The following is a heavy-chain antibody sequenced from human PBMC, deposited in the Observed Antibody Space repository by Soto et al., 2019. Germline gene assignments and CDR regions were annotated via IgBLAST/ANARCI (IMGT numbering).Heavy chain of an antibody. CDR3: ARHNYGSGSTYFDY. CDR2: IYYSGST. V-gene: IGHV4-59*08. J-gene: IGHJ4*02. Sequence: SETLSLTCTASGGSISSYYWSWIRQPPGKGLEWTGYIYYSGSTNYNPSLKSRVTISVDTSKNQFSLKLNSMTAADTAVYYCARHNYGSGSTYFDYWGQGTLVTVSS. D-gene: IGHD3-10*01. CDR1: GGSISSYY.